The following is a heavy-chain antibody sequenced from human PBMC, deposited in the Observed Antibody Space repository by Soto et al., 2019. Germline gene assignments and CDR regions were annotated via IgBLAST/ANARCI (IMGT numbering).Heavy chain of an antibody. Sequence: GGSLRLSCAASGFTFSSYAMHWVRQAPGKWLGWVAVISNDGSNKYYADSVKGRFTISRDNSKNTLYLQMNSQRAEDTAVYYCARAVDTTGRGMGFDYCGQRTLITVS. V-gene: IGHV3-30-3*01. CDR3: ARAVDTTGRGMGFDY. CDR1: GFTFSSYA. J-gene: IGHJ4*02. CDR2: ISNDGSNK. D-gene: IGHD3-10*01.